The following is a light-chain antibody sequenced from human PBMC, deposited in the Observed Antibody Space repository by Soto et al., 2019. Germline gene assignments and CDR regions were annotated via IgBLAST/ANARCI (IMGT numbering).Light chain of an antibody. Sequence: EVVLTQSPGTLSLSPGETATLSCRASQNIDNKLAWYQHKPGQVPRLLIHGASSRAPGIPDRFSGSGFGTDFSLTISRLESEDFAVYYCQQYGKFGQGTKVEIK. CDR1: QNIDNK. V-gene: IGKV3-20*01. J-gene: IGKJ1*01. CDR2: GAS. CDR3: QQYGK.